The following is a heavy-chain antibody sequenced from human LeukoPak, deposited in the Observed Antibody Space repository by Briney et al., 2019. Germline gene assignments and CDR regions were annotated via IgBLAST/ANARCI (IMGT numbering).Heavy chain of an antibody. D-gene: IGHD2-2*01. V-gene: IGHV3-23*01. Sequence: GGSLRLSCAASGFTFSSYAMSWVCQAPGKGLEWVSAISGSGGSTYYADSVKGRFTISRDNSKNTLYLQMNSLRAEDTAVYYCASSAAILIGYYFDYWGQGTLVTVSS. CDR2: ISGSGGST. CDR1: GFTFSSYA. CDR3: ASSAAILIGYYFDY. J-gene: IGHJ4*02.